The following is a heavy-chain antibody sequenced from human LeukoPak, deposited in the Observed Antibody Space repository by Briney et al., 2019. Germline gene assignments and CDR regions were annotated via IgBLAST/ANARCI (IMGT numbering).Heavy chain of an antibody. D-gene: IGHD6-13*01. Sequence: GGSLRLSCAASGFTFSSYSMNWVRQAPGKGLEWVSSISSSSNYVFYADSVKGRITISRDNAKNSLYLQINSLRAEDAAVYYCARDPRGAAGTYGMDVWGQGTTVTVSS. CDR1: GFTFSSYS. J-gene: IGHJ6*02. CDR2: ISSSSNYV. V-gene: IGHV3-21*01. CDR3: ARDPRGAAGTYGMDV.